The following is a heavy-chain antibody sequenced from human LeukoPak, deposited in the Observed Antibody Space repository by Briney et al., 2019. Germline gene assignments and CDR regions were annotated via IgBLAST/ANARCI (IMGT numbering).Heavy chain of an antibody. Sequence: SEALSLTCTVSGDSISSGDYYWSWIRQPAGKGLEWIGRISSSGSTNYNPSLKSRVTISVDTSKNQFSPKLSSVTAADTAVYYCARLYYYDSSGYYHPGDYWGQGTLVTVSS. D-gene: IGHD3-22*01. CDR3: ARLYYYDSSGYYHPGDY. CDR1: GDSISSGDYY. J-gene: IGHJ4*02. V-gene: IGHV4-61*02. CDR2: ISSSGST.